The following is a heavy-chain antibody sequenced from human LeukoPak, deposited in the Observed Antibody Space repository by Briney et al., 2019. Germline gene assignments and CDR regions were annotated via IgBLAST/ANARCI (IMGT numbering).Heavy chain of an antibody. CDR3: ARDRRRDYDYVWGELLAPYYFDY. J-gene: IGHJ4*02. D-gene: IGHD3-16*01. Sequence: GRSLRLSCAASGFTFSSYAMHWVRQAPGKGLEWVAVISYDGSNKYYADSVKGRFTISRDNSKNMLYLQMNSLRAEDTAVYYCARDRRRDYDYVWGELLAPYYFDYWGQGTLVTVSS. CDR2: ISYDGSNK. CDR1: GFTFSSYA. V-gene: IGHV3-30*01.